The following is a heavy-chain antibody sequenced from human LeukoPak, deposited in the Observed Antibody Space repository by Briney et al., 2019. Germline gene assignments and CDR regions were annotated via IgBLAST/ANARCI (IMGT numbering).Heavy chain of an antibody. D-gene: IGHD2-15*01. CDR2: IYYTGST. CDR1: GGSISSHY. J-gene: IGHJ5*02. Sequence: PSETLSLTCTVSGGSISSHYWSWIRQPPGKGLEWIGYIYYTGSTNYNPSLRSRVTISVDTSKNQFSLKVSSVTAADTAVYYCASSRSWLYWFDPWGPGTLVTVSS. CDR3: ASSRSWLYWFDP. V-gene: IGHV4-59*11.